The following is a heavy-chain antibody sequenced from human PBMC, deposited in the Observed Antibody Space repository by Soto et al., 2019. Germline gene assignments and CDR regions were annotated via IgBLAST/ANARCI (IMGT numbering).Heavy chain of an antibody. CDR1: GVSINRGDYY. Sequence: QVRLQEPGPKLVRPSQTLSLTCSVSGVSINRGDYYWSWIRQSPGRGLEGIGSIYYKGANNYNPSLGGRGTMSVDTSKNQFFLHLQSVVPADTAVYFCAREGGDFVQVPFSWGQGTLITVSS. CDR2: IYYKGAN. CDR3: AREGGDFVQVPFS. V-gene: IGHV4-30-4*01. J-gene: IGHJ4*02. D-gene: IGHD3-3*01.